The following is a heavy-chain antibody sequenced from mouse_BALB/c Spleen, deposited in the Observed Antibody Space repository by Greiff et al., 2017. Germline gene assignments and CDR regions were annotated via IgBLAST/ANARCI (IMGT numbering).Heavy chain of an antibody. Sequence: EVKLMESGGGLVQPGGSLKLSCAASGFTFSSFGMHWVRQAPEKGLEWVAYISSGSSTIYYADTVKGRFTISRDNPKNTLFLQMTSLRSEDTAMYYCARATGDWYFDVWGAGTTVTVSS. D-gene: IGHD4-1*02. CDR3: ARATGDWYFDV. CDR1: GFTFSSFG. V-gene: IGHV5-17*02. J-gene: IGHJ1*01. CDR2: ISSGSSTI.